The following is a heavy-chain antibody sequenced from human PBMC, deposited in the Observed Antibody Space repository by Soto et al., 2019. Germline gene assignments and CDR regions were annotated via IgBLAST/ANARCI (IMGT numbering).Heavy chain of an antibody. V-gene: IGHV4-30-4*01. CDR3: ARDVAHGYTENV. CDR1: GGSVGSGEYY. D-gene: IGHD5-18*01. CDR2: IYDSGIT. J-gene: IGHJ3*01. Sequence: PSETLSLTCTVSGGSVGSGEYYYSWIRQPPGKGLEWIGYIYDSGITNYTPSLKGRVTMSLDRSNNQVSLKLSSVTAADTAVYFCARDVAHGYTENVWGHGTMVTVSS.